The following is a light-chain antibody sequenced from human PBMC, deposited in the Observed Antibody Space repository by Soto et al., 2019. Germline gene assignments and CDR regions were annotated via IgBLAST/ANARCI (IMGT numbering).Light chain of an antibody. Sequence: SYELTQPPSVSVSPGQTAGITCSGDALPKQYAYWYQQKPGQAPVLVIYKDSERPSGIPERFSGSSSGTTVTLTISGVQAEDQADYYCQSADSSGTYFHVVFGGGTKVTVL. CDR1: ALPKQY. V-gene: IGLV3-25*03. J-gene: IGLJ2*01. CDR2: KDS. CDR3: QSADSSGTYFHVV.